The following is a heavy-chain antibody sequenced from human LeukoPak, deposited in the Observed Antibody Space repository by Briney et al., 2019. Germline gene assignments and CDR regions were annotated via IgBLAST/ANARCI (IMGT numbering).Heavy chain of an antibody. CDR3: ARPGSHCSSTSCLDALDI. V-gene: IGHV5-10-1*01. CDR2: IDPSDSYT. Sequence: GESLRISCKGSGYSFTSYWISWVRQMPGKGLEWMGRIDPSDSYTNYSPSFPGHVTISADKSIRTAYLQCGSLKASDTAMYYCARPGSHCSSTSCLDALDIWGQGTMVTVSS. J-gene: IGHJ3*02. D-gene: IGHD2-2*01. CDR1: GYSFTSYW.